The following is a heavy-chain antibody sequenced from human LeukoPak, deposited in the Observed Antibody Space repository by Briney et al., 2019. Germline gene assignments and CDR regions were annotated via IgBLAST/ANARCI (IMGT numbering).Heavy chain of an antibody. D-gene: IGHD4-17*01. Sequence: GGSLRLSCAASGFTFSSYSMNWVRQAPGKGLEWVSYISSSSSTIYYADSVKGRFTISRDNSKNTLYLQMGSLRAEDMAVYYCARGGKDGDYVNYWGQGTLVTVSS. CDR3: ARGGKDGDYVNY. CDR2: ISSSSSTI. J-gene: IGHJ4*02. V-gene: IGHV3-48*01. CDR1: GFTFSSYS.